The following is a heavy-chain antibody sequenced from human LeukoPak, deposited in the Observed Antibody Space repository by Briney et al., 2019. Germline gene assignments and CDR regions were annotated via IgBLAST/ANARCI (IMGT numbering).Heavy chain of an antibody. CDR3: ARASGDYVF. CDR1: GFTFSSYE. Sequence: GGSLRLSCVASGFTFSSYEMNWVRQAPGKGLEWVSYISSSGSTIYYADSVKGRFTISRDNAKNSLYLQMNSLRAEDTAVYYCARASGDYVFWGQGTLVTVSS. J-gene: IGHJ4*02. V-gene: IGHV3-48*03. CDR2: ISSSGSTI. D-gene: IGHD4-17*01.